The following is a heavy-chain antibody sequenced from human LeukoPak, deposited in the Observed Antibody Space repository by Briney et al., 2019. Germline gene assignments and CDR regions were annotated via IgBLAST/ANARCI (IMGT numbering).Heavy chain of an antibody. V-gene: IGHV4-39*07. CDR1: GGSISSSSYY. D-gene: IGHD6-19*01. CDR2: IYYSGST. CDR3: ARGWYSSGWYTLDS. J-gene: IGHJ4*02. Sequence: SETLSLTCTVSGGSISSSSYYWGWIRQPPGKGLEWIGSIYYSGSTYYNPSHKSRVTISVDTSKNQFSLKLSSVTAADTAVYYCARGWYSSGWYTLDSWGQGALVTVSS.